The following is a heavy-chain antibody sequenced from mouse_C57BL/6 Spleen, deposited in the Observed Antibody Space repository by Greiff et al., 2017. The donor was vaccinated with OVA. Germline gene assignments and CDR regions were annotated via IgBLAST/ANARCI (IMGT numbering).Heavy chain of an antibody. CDR3: AREGYYYGSSHWYFDV. J-gene: IGHJ1*03. D-gene: IGHD1-1*01. V-gene: IGHV5-17*01. CDR2: ISSGSSTI. CDR1: GFTFSGYG. Sequence: EVHLVESGGGLVKPGGSLKLSCAASGFTFSGYGMHWVRQAPEKGLEWVAYISSGSSTIYYADTVKGRFTISRDNAKNTLFLQMTSLRSEDTAMYYCAREGYYYGSSHWYFDVWGTGTTVTVSS.